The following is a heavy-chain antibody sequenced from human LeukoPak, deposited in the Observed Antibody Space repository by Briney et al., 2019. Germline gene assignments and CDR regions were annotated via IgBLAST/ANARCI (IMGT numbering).Heavy chain of an antibody. CDR1: GGTFSSYA. CDR3: ARGRETVAGEIDY. J-gene: IGHJ4*02. CDR2: IIPIFGTA. Sequence: ASVKVSCKASGGTFSSYAISWVRQAPGQGLEWMGGIIPIFGTANYAQKFQGRVTITADESTSTAYMELSSLRSEDTAVYYCARGRETVAGEIDYWGQGTLVTVSS. V-gene: IGHV1-69*01. D-gene: IGHD6-19*01.